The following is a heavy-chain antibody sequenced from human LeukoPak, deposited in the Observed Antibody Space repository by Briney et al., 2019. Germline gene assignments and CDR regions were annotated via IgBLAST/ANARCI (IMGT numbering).Heavy chain of an antibody. CDR3: AKAWHNDY. CDR2: ISSSDSTI. V-gene: IGHV3-48*03. Sequence: GGSLRLSCAASGFTFSSYEMHWVRQPPGKGLEWVSYISSSDSTIYYADSVKGRFTISRDNSKNTLYLQMNSLRVEDTAIYYCAKAWHNDYWGQGTLVTVSS. CDR1: GFTFSSYE. J-gene: IGHJ4*02.